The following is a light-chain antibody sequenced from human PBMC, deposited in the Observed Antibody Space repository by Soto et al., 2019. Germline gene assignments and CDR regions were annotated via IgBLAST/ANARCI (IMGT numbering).Light chain of an antibody. CDR3: CSYAGSSTLGV. CDR1: SSDVGSYNL. J-gene: IGLJ3*02. CDR2: EGS. V-gene: IGLV2-23*01. Sequence: QSALTQPASXXXXPGQSITISCTGTSSDVGSYNLVSWYQQHPGKAPKLMIYEGSKRPSGVSNRFSGSKSGNTASLTISGLQAEDEADYYCCSYAGSSTLGVFGGGTKLTVL.